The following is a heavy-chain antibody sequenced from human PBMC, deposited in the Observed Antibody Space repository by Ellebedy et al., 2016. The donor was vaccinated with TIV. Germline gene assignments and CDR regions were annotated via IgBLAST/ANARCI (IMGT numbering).Heavy chain of an antibody. V-gene: IGHV4-39*07. CDR1: GGSISSSSYY. J-gene: IGHJ3*02. CDR3: ACYGDYQYDAFDI. D-gene: IGHD4-17*01. CDR2: IYYSGST. Sequence: SETLSLTXTVSGGSISSSSYYWGWIRQPPGKGLEWIGSIYYSGSTYYNPSLKSRVTISVDTSKNQFSLKLSSVTAADTAVYYCACYGDYQYDAFDIWGQGTMVTVSS.